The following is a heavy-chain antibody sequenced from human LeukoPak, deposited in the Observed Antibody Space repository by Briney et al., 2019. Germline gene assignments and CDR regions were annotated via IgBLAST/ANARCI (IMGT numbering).Heavy chain of an antibody. Sequence: ASVKVSCKASGYTFTSYGISWVRQAPGQGLEWMGWISAYNGNTNYAQKLQGRVTMTTDTSTSTAYMELSSLRSEDTAVYYCARDRNAAGIAARTDGDAFDIWGQGTMVTVSS. J-gene: IGHJ3*02. D-gene: IGHD6-6*01. CDR2: ISAYNGNT. V-gene: IGHV1-18*01. CDR3: ARDRNAAGIAARTDGDAFDI. CDR1: GYTFTSYG.